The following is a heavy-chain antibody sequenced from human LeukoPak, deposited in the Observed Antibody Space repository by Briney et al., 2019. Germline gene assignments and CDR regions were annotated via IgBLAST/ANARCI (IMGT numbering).Heavy chain of an antibody. CDR2: TRQDGSEK. V-gene: IGHV3-7*01. D-gene: IGHD1-26*01. J-gene: IGHJ4*02. CDR1: GFTFSNYW. Sequence: GGSLRLSCAASGFTFSNYWMSWVRQAPGKGLKWVANTRQDGSEKYYVDSVKGRFTISRDNAKNSLYLQMNSLRAEDTAVYYCARERNRYSGSYYLFDYWGQGTLVTVSS. CDR3: ARERNRYSGSYYLFDY.